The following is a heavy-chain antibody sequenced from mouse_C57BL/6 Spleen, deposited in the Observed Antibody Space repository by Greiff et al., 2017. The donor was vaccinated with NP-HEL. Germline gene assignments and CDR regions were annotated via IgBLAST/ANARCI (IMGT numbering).Heavy chain of an antibody. CDR1: GFSLTSYG. CDR2: IWRGGST. D-gene: IGHD3-3*01. CDR3: ARQLRLGYFDV. V-gene: IGHV2-2*01. J-gene: IGHJ1*03. Sequence: QVQLKESGPGLVQPSQSLSITCTVSGFSLTSYGVHWVRQSPGKGLEWLGVIWRGGSTDYNAAFISRLSISKDHAKSQVFFKMNSMQADDTAIYYCARQLRLGYFDVWGTGTTVTVSS.